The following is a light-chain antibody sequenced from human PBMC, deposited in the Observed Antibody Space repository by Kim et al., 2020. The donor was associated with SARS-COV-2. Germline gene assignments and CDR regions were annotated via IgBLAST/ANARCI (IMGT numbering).Light chain of an antibody. Sequence: EIVLTQSPATLSLSPGERATLSCRASQSVSSYLASYQQQPGQAPRLLIYDASTSATGIPARFSGSGAGTDFTLTISSLEPADFAVLYCQQRSSWPGTFGPGTKVDIK. CDR2: DAS. CDR3: QQRSSWPGT. CDR1: QSVSSY. V-gene: IGKV3-11*01. J-gene: IGKJ3*01.